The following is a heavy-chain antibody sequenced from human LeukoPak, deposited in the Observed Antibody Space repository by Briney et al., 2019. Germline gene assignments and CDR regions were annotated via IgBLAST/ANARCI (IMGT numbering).Heavy chain of an antibody. CDR1: GFTFSNYW. J-gene: IGHJ4*02. V-gene: IGHV3-7*01. Sequence: PGGSLRHSCAASGFTFSNYWMSWVRQAPGKGLEWVANIKQDGSEKYYVDSVKGRFTISRDNAKNSLYLQMNSLRAEDTAVYYCASLGLYYDSSVLDYWGQGTLVTVSS. D-gene: IGHD3-22*01. CDR3: ASLGLYYDSSVLDY. CDR2: IKQDGSEK.